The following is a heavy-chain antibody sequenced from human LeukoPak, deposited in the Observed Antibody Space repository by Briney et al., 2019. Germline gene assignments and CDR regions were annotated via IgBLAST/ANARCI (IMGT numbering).Heavy chain of an antibody. CDR3: AKDILAMVRGADNGYFDY. D-gene: IGHD3-10*01. CDR1: GFTFSSYG. CDR2: ISWNSGSI. V-gene: IGHV3-9*01. Sequence: GGSLRLSCAASGFTFSSYGMSWVRQAPGKGLEWVSGISWNSGSIGYADSVKGRFTISRDNAKNSLYLQMNSLRAEDTALYYCAKDILAMVRGADNGYFDYWGQGTLVTVSS. J-gene: IGHJ4*02.